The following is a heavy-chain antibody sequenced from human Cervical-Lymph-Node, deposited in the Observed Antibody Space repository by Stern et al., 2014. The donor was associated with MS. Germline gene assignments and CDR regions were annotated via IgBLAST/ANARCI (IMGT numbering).Heavy chain of an antibody. J-gene: IGHJ5*02. CDR3: SRGGNLDSSGFWVAP. CDR1: GFNFGQYS. Sequence: EMQLVESGGGLVQPGRSLRLSCTASGFNFGQYSLRWVRQAPGKGLEWVGFIRSKPYGGTATYAASVKGRFTISRDDPNSIAYLQMSSLKPEDTAVYYCSRGGNLDSSGFWVAPWGQGTLVTVSS. CDR2: IRSKPYGGTA. D-gene: IGHD3-22*01. V-gene: IGHV3-49*04.